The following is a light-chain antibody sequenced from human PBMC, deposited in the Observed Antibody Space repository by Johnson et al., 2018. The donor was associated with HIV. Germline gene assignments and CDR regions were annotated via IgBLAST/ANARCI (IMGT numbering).Light chain of an antibody. CDR2: ENN. CDR1: SSNIGKNY. Sequence: QSVLTQPPSVSVAPGQKVTISCSGSSSNIGKNYVSWYQQFPVTAPKLLIYENNKRPSGIPDRFSGSKSGTSATLGITGLQTGDEADYYCGTWDSSLSAGYVFGTGTKVTVL. V-gene: IGLV1-51*02. J-gene: IGLJ1*01. CDR3: GTWDSSLSAGYV.